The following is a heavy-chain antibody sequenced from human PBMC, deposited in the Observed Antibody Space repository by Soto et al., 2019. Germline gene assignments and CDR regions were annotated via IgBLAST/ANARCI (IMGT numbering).Heavy chain of an antibody. D-gene: IGHD3-3*01. CDR3: ARYLNPYYDFWSGYCSPFDP. J-gene: IGHJ5*02. V-gene: IGHV3-74*01. CDR2: INSDGSST. Sequence: GSLRLSCAASGFTFSSYWMHWVRQAPGKGLVWVSRINSDGSSTSYADSVKGRFTISRDNAKNTLYLQMNSLRAEDTAVYYCARYLNPYYDFWSGYCSPFDPWGQGTLVTVSS. CDR1: GFTFSSYW.